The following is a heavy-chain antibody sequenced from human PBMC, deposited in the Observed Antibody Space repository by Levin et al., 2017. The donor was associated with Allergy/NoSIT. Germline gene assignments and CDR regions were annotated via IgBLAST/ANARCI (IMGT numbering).Heavy chain of an antibody. CDR3: ARHTDGDLDY. CDR2: IYYSGST. V-gene: IGHV4-59*08. J-gene: IGHJ4*02. CDR1: GGSISSYY. Sequence: PSETLSLTCTVSGGSISSYYWSWIRQPPGKGLEWIGYIYYSGSTNYNPSLKSRVTISVDTSKNQFSLKLSSVTAADTAVYYCARHTDGDLDYWGQGTLVTVSS. D-gene: IGHD4-17*01.